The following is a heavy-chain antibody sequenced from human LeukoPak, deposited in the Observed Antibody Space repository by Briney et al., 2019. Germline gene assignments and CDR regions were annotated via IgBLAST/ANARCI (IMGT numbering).Heavy chain of an antibody. J-gene: IGHJ4*02. Sequence: GASVKVSRKASGYIFTKYVVHWVRQAPGQRPEWMGWIKAGNGDTKYSQNFQDRLTITRDTSASTVYMELSSLTSEDTALYYCARDDCGDTCYPGGYWGQGTLVTVSS. CDR1: GYIFTKYV. CDR3: ARDDCGDTCYPGGY. CDR2: IKAGNGDT. V-gene: IGHV1-3*01. D-gene: IGHD2-21*01.